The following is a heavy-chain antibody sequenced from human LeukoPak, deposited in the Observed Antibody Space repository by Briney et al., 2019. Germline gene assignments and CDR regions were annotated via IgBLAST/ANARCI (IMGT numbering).Heavy chain of an antibody. D-gene: IGHD3-3*01. CDR1: GFTFSSYS. CDR3: ARDLRFLEWLPTYYFDY. Sequence: KSGGSLRLSCAASGFTFSSYSMNWVRQAPGKGLEWVSSISSSSSYIYYADSVKGRFTISRDNAKNSLYLQMNSLRAEDTAVYYCARDLRFLEWLPTYYFDYWGQGTLVTVSS. CDR2: ISSSSSYI. V-gene: IGHV3-21*01. J-gene: IGHJ4*02.